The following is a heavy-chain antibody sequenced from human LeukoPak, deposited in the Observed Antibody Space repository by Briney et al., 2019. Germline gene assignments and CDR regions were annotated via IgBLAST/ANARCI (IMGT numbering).Heavy chain of an antibody. CDR3: AQEGYYDSSGYYYDYFDY. CDR1: GFTFSSYE. V-gene: IGHV3-48*03. D-gene: IGHD3-22*01. CDR2: ISSSGSTI. Sequence: GGSLRLSCAASGFTFSSYEMNWVRQAPGKGLEWVSYISSSGSTIYYADSVKGRFTISRDNSKKTLYLQMNSLRAEDTAVYYCAQEGYYDSSGYYYDYFDYWGQGTLVTVSS. J-gene: IGHJ4*02.